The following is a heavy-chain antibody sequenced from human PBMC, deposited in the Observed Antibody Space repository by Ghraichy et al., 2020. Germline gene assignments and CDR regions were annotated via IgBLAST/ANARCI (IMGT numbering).Heavy chain of an antibody. J-gene: IGHJ4*02. CDR3: AREWGYYGSGSDTFDY. CDR1: GDSIISDEYY. Sequence: SQTFSLTCSVSGDSIISDEYYWSWLRQPPGKGLEWIGYIYHNGRTHYNPSLESRVTISVDTSSHRFFLTLNSVTTADTAVYYCAREWGYYGSGSDTFDYWGQGALVTVSS. CDR2: IYHNGRT. V-gene: IGHV4-61*08. D-gene: IGHD3-10*01.